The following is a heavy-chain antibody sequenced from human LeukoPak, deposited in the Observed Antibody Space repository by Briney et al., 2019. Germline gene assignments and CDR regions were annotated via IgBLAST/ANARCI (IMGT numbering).Heavy chain of an antibody. J-gene: IGHJ4*02. CDR1: GFTFSNCA. CDR3: ARVATGSYHFDY. V-gene: IGHV3-23*01. D-gene: IGHD1-26*01. CDR2: IGDSGGST. Sequence: GGSLRPSCAASGFTFSNCAMSWVRQAPGKGLEWVSGIGDSGGSTYYADSVKDRFTISRDNAKNTLYVQMNSLRVEDTAVYYCARVATGSYHFDYWGQGTLVTVSS.